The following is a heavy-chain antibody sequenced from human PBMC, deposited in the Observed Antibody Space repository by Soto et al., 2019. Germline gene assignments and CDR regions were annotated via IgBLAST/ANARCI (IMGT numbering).Heavy chain of an antibody. CDR1: GYPFSDNQ. D-gene: IGHD4-4*01. J-gene: IGHJ5*02. V-gene: IGHV1-2*02. CDR3: ARKHSLDYIRWGLDP. Sequence: QVQLVQSGSEVKKPGASVKVSCKASGYPFSDNQIHWLRRAPGQGLEWMGRINPKSDETNDAQKFQGRVTMTRDTSIDTAYLELTGLTSDDTATYYCARKHSLDYIRWGLDPWGQGTLVTVSS. CDR2: INPKSDET.